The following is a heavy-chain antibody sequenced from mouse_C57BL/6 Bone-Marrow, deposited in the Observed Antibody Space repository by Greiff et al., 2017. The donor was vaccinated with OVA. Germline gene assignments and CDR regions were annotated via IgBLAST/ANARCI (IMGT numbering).Heavy chain of an antibody. D-gene: IGHD1-1*01. CDR2: IDPENGDT. CDR3: TITTVVAGYAMDY. V-gene: IGHV14-4*01. Sequence: VQLQQSGAELVRPGASVKLSCTASGFNIKDDYMHWVKQRPEQGLEWIGWIDPENGDTEYASKFQGKATITADTSSNTAYLQLSSLTSEDTAVYYCTITTVVAGYAMDYWGQGTSVTVSS. CDR1: GFNIKDDY. J-gene: IGHJ4*01.